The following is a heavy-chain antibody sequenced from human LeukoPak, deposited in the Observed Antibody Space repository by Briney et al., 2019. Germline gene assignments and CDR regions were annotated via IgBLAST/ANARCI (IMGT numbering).Heavy chain of an antibody. CDR3: ARGSGLSWFDP. CDR2: IYYSGST. V-gene: IGHV4-39*01. CDR1: GGSISSSSYY. Sequence: KTSETLSLTCTVSGGSISSSSYYWGWIRQPPGKGLEWIGSIYYSGSTYYNPSLKSRVSISVDTSKNQFSLKLSSVTAADTAVYYCARGSGLSWFDPWGQGTLVTVSS. D-gene: IGHD1-14*01. J-gene: IGHJ5*02.